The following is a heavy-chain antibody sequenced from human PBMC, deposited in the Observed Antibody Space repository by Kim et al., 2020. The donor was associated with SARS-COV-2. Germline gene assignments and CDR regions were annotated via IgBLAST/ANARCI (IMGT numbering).Heavy chain of an antibody. CDR1: GYTFTSYA. D-gene: IGHD4-17*01. CDR3: ARATYGDYPYYYYGMDV. V-gene: IGHV1-3*01. CDR2: INAGNGNT. J-gene: IGHJ6*02. Sequence: ASVKVSCKASGYTFTSYAMHWVRQAPGQRLEWMGWINAGNGNTKYSQKFQGRVTITRDTSASTAYMELNSLRSEDTAVYYCARATYGDYPYYYYGMDVWGQGTTVTVSS.